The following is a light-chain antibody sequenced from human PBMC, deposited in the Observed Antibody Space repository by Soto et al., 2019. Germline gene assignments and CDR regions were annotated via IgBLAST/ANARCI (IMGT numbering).Light chain of an antibody. CDR2: GAS. CDR3: QQYGSSGT. CDR1: QSVSSN. V-gene: IGKV3-15*01. J-gene: IGKJ1*01. Sequence: DIVMTQSPATLSLSPGESATLSCRASQSVSSNLAWYQQKPGQAPRLLIYGASTRATGITARFSGSGSGTEFTLTITRLEPEDFAVYYCQQYGSSGTVGQGTKWIS.